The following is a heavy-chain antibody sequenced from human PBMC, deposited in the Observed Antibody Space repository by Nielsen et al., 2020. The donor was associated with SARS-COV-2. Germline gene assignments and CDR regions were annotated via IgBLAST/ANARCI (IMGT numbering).Heavy chain of an antibody. D-gene: IGHD3-22*01. CDR2: ISAYNGDT. CDR1: GYTFTSYG. V-gene: IGHV1-18*01. J-gene: IGHJ3*02. Sequence: ASVKVSCKASGYTFTSYGISWVRQAPGQGLEWMGWISAYNGDTNYAQKLQGRVTMTTDTSTSTAYMELRSLRSDDTAVYYCARALPGGAIHYDSSGYYSIHDAFDIWGQGTMVTVSS. CDR3: ARALPGGAIHYDSSGYYSIHDAFDI.